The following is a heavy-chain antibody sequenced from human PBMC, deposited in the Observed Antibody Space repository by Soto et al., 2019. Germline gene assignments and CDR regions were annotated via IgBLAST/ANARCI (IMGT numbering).Heavy chain of an antibody. CDR1: GFTFSTYA. CDR2: ISGNGGTT. Sequence: EVQLLESGGGLVQPGGSLRVSCAASGFTFSTYALGWVRQAPGKGLEWVSAISGNGGTTYYSDSVKGRFSISRDNSKNTLYLQMNSRRAEDTGVYYCVKALYGGADYWGQGTLVTVSS. CDR3: VKALYGGADY. V-gene: IGHV3-23*01. J-gene: IGHJ4*02. D-gene: IGHD4-17*01.